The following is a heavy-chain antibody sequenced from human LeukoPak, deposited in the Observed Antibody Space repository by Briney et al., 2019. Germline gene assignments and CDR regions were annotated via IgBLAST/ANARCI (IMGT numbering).Heavy chain of an antibody. D-gene: IGHD3-3*01. J-gene: IGHJ4*02. CDR1: GFTFSSYA. V-gene: IGHV3-21*04. CDR2: VSSDSHFI. Sequence: GGSLRLSCAASGFTFSSYAMNWVRQTPDKGLEWVSSVSSDSHFIFYADSVEGRFTISRDNANNSLYLEINSLRADDTAVYYCANTFTRFLEADYWGQGTLVTVSS. CDR3: ANTFTRFLEADY.